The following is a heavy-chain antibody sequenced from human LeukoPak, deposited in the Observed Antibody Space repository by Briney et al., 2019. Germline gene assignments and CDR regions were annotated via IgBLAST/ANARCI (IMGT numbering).Heavy chain of an antibody. D-gene: IGHD3-10*01. J-gene: IGHJ5*02. CDR3: ARDNGGWFDT. Sequence: PGGSLRLSCVASEFIFSDYRMSWVRQAPGKGLEWVANIKQGGREEKYVSSVKGRFAISRDVAKSTLYLQMDGLSGDDTAVYYCARDNGGWFDTWGRGTLVTVSS. CDR1: EFIFSDYR. V-gene: IGHV3-7*03. CDR2: IKQGGREE.